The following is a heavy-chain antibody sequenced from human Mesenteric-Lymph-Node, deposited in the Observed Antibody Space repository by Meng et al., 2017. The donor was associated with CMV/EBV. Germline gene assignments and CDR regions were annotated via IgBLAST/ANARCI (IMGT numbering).Heavy chain of an antibody. J-gene: IGHJ4*02. V-gene: IGHV1-18*01. CDR2: ISAYNGNT. CDR3: ARAYSPLSLWFGELLPPFDY. D-gene: IGHD3-10*01. CDR1: FTSYG. Sequence: FTSYGISWVRQAPGQGREWMGWISAYNGNTNYAQKLQGRVTMTTDTSTSTAYMELRSLRSDDTAVYYCARAYSPLSLWFGELLPPFDYWGQGTLVTVSS.